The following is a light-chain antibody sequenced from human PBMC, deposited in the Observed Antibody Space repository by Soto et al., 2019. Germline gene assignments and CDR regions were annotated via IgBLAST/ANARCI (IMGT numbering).Light chain of an antibody. CDR3: AAWDDSLRGWV. CDR2: SNN. J-gene: IGLJ3*02. Sequence: QPVLTQPPSASGTPGQRVTISCSGSSSNIGSNYVYWYQQLSGTAPKLLIYSNNQRPSGVPDRLSGSKSGTSASLAISGLRSEDEADYYCAAWDDSLRGWVFGGGTKLTVL. CDR1: SSNIGSNY. V-gene: IGLV1-47*02.